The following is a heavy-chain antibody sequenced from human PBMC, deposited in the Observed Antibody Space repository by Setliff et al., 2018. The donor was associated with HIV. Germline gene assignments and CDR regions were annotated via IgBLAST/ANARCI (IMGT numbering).Heavy chain of an antibody. Sequence: GGSLRLSCAVSGFTFEDYGMSWVRQAPGKGLEWVAGINWNGGSTGYVDSVKGRFTISRDNAKNSLYLQMTSLRAEDTAVYYCASSGSGSYINWFGPWGQRTLVTVSS. V-gene: IGHV3-20*04. CDR3: ASSGSGSYINWFGP. D-gene: IGHD3-10*01. J-gene: IGHJ5*02. CDR2: INWNGGST. CDR1: GFTFEDYG.